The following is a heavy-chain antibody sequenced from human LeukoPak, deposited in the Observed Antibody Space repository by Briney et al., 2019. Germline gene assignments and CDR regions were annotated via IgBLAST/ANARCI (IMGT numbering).Heavy chain of an antibody. V-gene: IGHV4-30-4*07. J-gene: IGHJ3*02. CDR3: ARGLDTNDWSDAFDI. CDR2: MYYSGST. Sequence: ASETLSLTCAVSGGSISSGDYSWSWIRQPPGRGLEWFGYMYYSGSTYSNLSPKSRVTITVDTSKNQFSLKLSSVTAADTAVYYCARGLDTNDWSDAFDIWGQGTMVTVSS. D-gene: IGHD2-21*01. CDR1: GGSISSGDYS.